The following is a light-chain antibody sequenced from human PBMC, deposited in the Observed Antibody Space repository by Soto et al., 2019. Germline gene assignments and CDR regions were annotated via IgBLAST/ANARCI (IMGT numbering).Light chain of an antibody. V-gene: IGKV3-20*01. CDR2: STS. J-gene: IGKJ4*01. Sequence: VLTQSPGTLSLSPGERATLSCRASQSVDRSDIAWYQQKPGQAPRLLIYSTSIRAAGIPDRFSVSGSGTDFSLTISRLEPEDFAVYYCQHFGRSPLTFGGGTKVDI. CDR3: QHFGRSPLT. CDR1: QSVDRSD.